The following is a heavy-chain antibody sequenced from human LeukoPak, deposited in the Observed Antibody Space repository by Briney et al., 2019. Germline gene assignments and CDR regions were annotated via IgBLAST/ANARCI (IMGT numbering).Heavy chain of an antibody. Sequence: SETLSLTCAVYGGSFSGYYWSWIRQPPGKGLEWIGEINHSGSTNYNPSLKSRVTISVDTSKNQFSLKLSSVTAADTAVYYCARFTLLAAFDYWGQGTLVTVSS. CDR2: INHSGST. J-gene: IGHJ4*02. CDR1: GGSFSGYY. V-gene: IGHV4-34*01. D-gene: IGHD2-15*01. CDR3: ARFTLLAAFDY.